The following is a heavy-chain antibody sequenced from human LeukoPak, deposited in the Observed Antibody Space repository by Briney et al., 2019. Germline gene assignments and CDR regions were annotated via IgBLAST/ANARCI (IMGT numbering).Heavy chain of an antibody. J-gene: IGHJ1*01. CDR3: VRDLMGAGGTTAYFHH. CDR2: ISRRSRHL. V-gene: IGHV3-21*01. Sequence: PGGSLRLSCAASGFTFSSYAMSWVRQAPGKGLEWVSSISRRSRHLYYAGSVKGRFTISRDNAKNSLYLQMNSLRAEDMAVYYCVRDLMGAGGTTAYFHHWGQGTLVTVSS. CDR1: GFTFSSYA. D-gene: IGHD1-1*01.